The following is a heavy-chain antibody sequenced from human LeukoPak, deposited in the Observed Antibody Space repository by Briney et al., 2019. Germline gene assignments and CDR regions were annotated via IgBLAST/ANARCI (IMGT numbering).Heavy chain of an antibody. CDR1: GYTFTSYG. CDR2: ISAYNGNT. D-gene: IGHD2-2*01. Sequence: ASVKVSCKASGYTFTSYGISWVRQAPGQGLEWMGWISAYNGNTNYAQKLQGRVTMTTDTSTSTAYMELRSLRSDDTAVYYCARGNGYCSSTSCYLRAFDIWGQGTMVTVSS. V-gene: IGHV1-18*01. J-gene: IGHJ3*02. CDR3: ARGNGYCSSTSCYLRAFDI.